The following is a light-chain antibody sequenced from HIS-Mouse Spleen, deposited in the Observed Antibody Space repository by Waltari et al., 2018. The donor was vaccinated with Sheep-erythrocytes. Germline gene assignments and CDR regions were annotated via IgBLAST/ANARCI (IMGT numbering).Light chain of an antibody. V-gene: IGKV3-11*01. CDR3: QQRSNWPQPWT. Sequence: EIVLTQSPATLSLSPGERATLSWRASQSVSSYLAWYQQKPGQAPRLLIYDASNRATGIPARFSGSGSGTDFTLTISSLEPEDFAVYYCQQRSNWPQPWTFGQGTKVEIK. CDR2: DAS. CDR1: QSVSSY. J-gene: IGKJ1*01.